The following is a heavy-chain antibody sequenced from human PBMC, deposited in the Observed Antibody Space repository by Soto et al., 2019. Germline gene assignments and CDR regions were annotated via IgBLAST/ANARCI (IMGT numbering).Heavy chain of an antibody. CDR1: GFILSGYW. V-gene: IGHV3-30*03. Sequence: PGGSLRLSCAASGFILSGYWMTWVRQAPGKGLEWVAAISDDGVSKYYADSVQGRFTISRDNSESAVFLRMNSLRPDDTALYFCARAYYFGSGTSYTLYYWGQGTQVTVSS. J-gene: IGHJ4*02. D-gene: IGHD3-10*01. CDR3: ARAYYFGSGTSYTLYY. CDR2: ISDDGVSK.